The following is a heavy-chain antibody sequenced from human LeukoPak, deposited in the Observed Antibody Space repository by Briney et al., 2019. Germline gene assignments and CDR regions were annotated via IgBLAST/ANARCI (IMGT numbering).Heavy chain of an antibody. CDR2: ISGSGVST. Sequence: GGSLRLSCAASGFAFSTYAMSWVRQAPGKGLEWVSAISGSGVSTYYADSVKGRFIISRDNSENTLSLQMNSLRVEDTAVYYFARYGYIINRIPFVYWGQGTLVTVSS. D-gene: IGHD6-13*01. CDR1: GFAFSTYA. CDR3: ARYGYIINRIPFVY. J-gene: IGHJ4*02. V-gene: IGHV3-23*01.